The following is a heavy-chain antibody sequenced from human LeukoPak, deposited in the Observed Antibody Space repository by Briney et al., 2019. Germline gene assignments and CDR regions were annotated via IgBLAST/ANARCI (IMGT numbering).Heavy chain of an antibody. CDR3: ASDWGVLADS. D-gene: IGHD3-16*01. Sequence: GGSLRLSCAASGFSFANAYMSWVRQAPGKGLEWVGRIKNKIGGGTADYSAPVKGRFTISRDDSKNTLYLQMNSLKTEDTAVYYCASDWGVLADSRGQGTLVTVSS. CDR1: GFSFANAY. CDR2: IKNKIGGGTA. J-gene: IGHJ4*02. V-gene: IGHV3-15*01.